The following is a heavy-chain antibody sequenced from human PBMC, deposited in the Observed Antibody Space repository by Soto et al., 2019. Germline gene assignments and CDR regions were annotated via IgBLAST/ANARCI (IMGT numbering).Heavy chain of an antibody. CDR3: ARDHPGRDGYIFDAFDI. Sequence: QLQLQESGPGLVKPSETLSLTCTVSGGSISRSSYYWGWIRQPPGKGLEWIGSIYYSGSTYYNPSLKSRVTISLDTSKNQFSLKLSSVTAADTAVYYCARDHPGRDGYIFDAFDIWGQGTMVTVSS. CDR2: IYYSGST. V-gene: IGHV4-39*02. CDR1: GGSISRSSYY. J-gene: IGHJ3*02. D-gene: IGHD5-12*01.